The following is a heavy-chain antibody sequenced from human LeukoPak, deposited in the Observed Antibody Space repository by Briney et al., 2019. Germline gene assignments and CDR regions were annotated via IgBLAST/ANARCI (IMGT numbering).Heavy chain of an antibody. CDR3: ARDESTVTSTLERFDY. D-gene: IGHD4-11*01. J-gene: IGHJ4*02. Sequence: NPSETLSLTCTVSGDSISSYYWSWIRQSAGKGLEWIGRIYISGNTNYNPSLKSRVTMSVDTTKNQISLKLTSVTAADTAVYYCARDESTVTSTLERFDYWGQGTLVTVSS. V-gene: IGHV4-4*07. CDR1: GDSISSYY. CDR2: IYISGNT.